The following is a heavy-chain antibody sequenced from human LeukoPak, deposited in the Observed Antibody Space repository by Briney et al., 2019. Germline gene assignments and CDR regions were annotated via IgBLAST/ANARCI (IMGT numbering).Heavy chain of an antibody. Sequence: GGSLRLSCAASGFTFSNYAMSWVRQAPGKGLEWVSGITTGGRPYYADSVKGRFTISRDNSKNTVYLQMNSLRAEDTAVYWCVKNGDLAVDYFHHWGPGTLVTVSS. CDR3: VKNGDLAVDYFHH. CDR2: ITTGGRP. J-gene: IGHJ1*01. CDR1: GFTFSNYA. V-gene: IGHV3-23*01. D-gene: IGHD6-19*01.